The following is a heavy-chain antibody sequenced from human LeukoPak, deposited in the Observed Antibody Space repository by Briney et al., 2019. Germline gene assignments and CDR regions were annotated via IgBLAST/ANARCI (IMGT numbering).Heavy chain of an antibody. CDR1: GYIFTNHW. D-gene: IGHD6-13*01. CDR3: ARSSSSWYYFDY. Sequence: GESPKISCKGSGYIFTNHWIGWVRQMPGKGLEWMGIIYPGDSDTRYSPSFQGQVTMSADKSISTAYLQWSSLKASDTAMYYCARSSSSWYYFDYWGQGTLVTVSS. CDR2: IYPGDSDT. V-gene: IGHV5-51*01. J-gene: IGHJ4*02.